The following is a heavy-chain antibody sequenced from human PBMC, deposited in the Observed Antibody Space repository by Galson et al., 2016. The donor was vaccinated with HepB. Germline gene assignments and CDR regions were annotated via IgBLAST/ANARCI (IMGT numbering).Heavy chain of an antibody. J-gene: IGHJ4*02. CDR1: GFTFGSYA. D-gene: IGHD3-3*01. V-gene: IGHV3-23*01. CDR3: ARFNQEWPDRVYYFDY. Sequence: SLRLSCAASGFTFGSYAMSWVRQAPGQGLEWVPAISGDGGSTYYAGSVQGRFTSSRDRSTNTMYLQMNSLRTDDTAVCYCARFNQEWPDRVYYFDYWGQGTLVTVSS. CDR2: ISGDGGST.